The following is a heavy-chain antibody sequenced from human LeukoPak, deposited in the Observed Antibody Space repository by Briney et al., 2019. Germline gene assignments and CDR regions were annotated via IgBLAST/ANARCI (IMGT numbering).Heavy chain of an antibody. V-gene: IGHV3-21*01. CDR2: ISSSSSYI. CDR3: AKIQLVVCYDS. Sequence: PGGSLRLSCAASGISFSNYSMNWVRQAPGKGLEWVSSISSSSSYIYYADSVKGRFTISRDNAKNSLYLQMNSLRAEDTAVYYCAKIQLVVCYDSWGQGTLVTVSS. J-gene: IGHJ1*01. CDR1: GISFSNYS. D-gene: IGHD3-16*01.